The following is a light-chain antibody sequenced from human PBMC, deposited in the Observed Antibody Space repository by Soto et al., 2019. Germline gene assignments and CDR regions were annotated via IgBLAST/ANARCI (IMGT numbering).Light chain of an antibody. Sequence: IQRTQSPSSLSASVGDRVTITCRASQTISNWLAWYQQKPGRAPKLLIYAASTLESGVPSRFSGRGSGTEFTLTISSLQPDDFATYYCQHSNSHLCTFGQGTKVDIK. CDR2: AAS. CDR1: QTISNW. V-gene: IGKV1-5*01. CDR3: QHSNSHLCT. J-gene: IGKJ2*02.